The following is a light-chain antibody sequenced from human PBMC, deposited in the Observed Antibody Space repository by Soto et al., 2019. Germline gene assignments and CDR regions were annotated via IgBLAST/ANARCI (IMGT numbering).Light chain of an antibody. V-gene: IGKV3-11*01. Sequence: EIVLTQSPATLSLSPGERATLSCRASQSVSSYLAWYQQKPGQAPRLLIYDASNRATVIPARFSGSGSGTDFTLTIISLEPEDFAVYYCQQRRNWPSTFGGGTKVEIK. CDR2: DAS. J-gene: IGKJ4*01. CDR3: QQRRNWPST. CDR1: QSVSSY.